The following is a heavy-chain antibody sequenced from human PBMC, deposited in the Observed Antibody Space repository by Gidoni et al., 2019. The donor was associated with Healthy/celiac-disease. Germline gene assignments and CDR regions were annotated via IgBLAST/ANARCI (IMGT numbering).Heavy chain of an antibody. CDR3: ARGDSGYLYYYYYYMDV. D-gene: IGHD5-12*01. CDR1: GFTVGSNY. CDR2: IYSGGST. V-gene: IGHV3-53*01. J-gene: IGHJ6*03. Sequence: EVQLVESGGGLIQPGGSLRLSCAASGFTVGSNYMSWVRQAPGKGLEWVSVIYSGGSTYYADSVKGRFTISRDNSKNTLYLQMNSLRAEDTAVYYCARGDSGYLYYYYYYMDVWGKGTTVTVSS.